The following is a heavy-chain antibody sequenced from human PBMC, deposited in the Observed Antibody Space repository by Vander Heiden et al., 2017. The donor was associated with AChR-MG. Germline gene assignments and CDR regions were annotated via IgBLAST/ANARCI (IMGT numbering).Heavy chain of an antibody. CDR3: AKRILGATTSSPYFDY. V-gene: IGHV3-23*01. CDR1: GFTFSNYA. J-gene: IGHJ4*02. CDR2: ISANSGST. Sequence: EVQLLESGGGLVQPGGSLRLSCAASGFTFSNYAMSWGRQAPGKGLEWVSTISANSGSTYYADSVKGRFTISRDNSKNTVFLQMNSLRAEDTAVYYCAKRILGATTSSPYFDYWGQGTLGTVSS. D-gene: IGHD1-26*01.